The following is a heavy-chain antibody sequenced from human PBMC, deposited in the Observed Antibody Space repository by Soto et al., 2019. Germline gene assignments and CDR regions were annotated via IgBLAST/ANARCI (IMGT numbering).Heavy chain of an antibody. CDR1: GGSFSGYY. J-gene: IGHJ6*02. V-gene: IGHV4-34*01. CDR2: INHSGST. D-gene: IGHD1-26*01. CDR3: ARGPKGEVGGTWYYYAMDV. Sequence: LETLSLTCAVYGGSFSGYYWSWIRQPPGKGLEWIGEINHSGSTNYNPSLKSRVTISVDTSKNQFSLKLNSVTAADTAVYYCARGPKGEVGGTWYYYAMDVWGQGTTVTVSS.